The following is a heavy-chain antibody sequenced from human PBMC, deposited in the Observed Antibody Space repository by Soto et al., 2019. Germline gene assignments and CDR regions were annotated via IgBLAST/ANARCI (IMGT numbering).Heavy chain of an antibody. CDR2: IWYDGSSK. J-gene: IGHJ3*02. Sequence: GGSLRLSCAASGFTFSSYGMHWVRQAPGKGLEWVAVIWYDGSSKYYADSVKGRFTISRDNSKNTLYLQMNSLRAEDTAVYYCARAYSIRPFDILGQGTMVTVSS. CDR3: ARAYSIRPFDI. D-gene: IGHD2-15*01. CDR1: GFTFSSYG. V-gene: IGHV3-33*01.